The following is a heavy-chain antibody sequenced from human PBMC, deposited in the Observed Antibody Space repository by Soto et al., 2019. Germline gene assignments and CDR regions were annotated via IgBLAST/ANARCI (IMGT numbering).Heavy chain of an antibody. V-gene: IGHV4-31*03. Sequence: QVQLQESGPGLVKPSQTLSLTCTVSGGSISSGGYYWSWIRQHPGKGLEWIGYIYYSGSTYYNPAPKSRVTISVDTSKNQFSLKLSSVTAADTAVYYCARVIHDYGDYVVDWGQGTLVTVSS. CDR3: ARVIHDYGDYVVD. CDR1: GGSISSGGYY. CDR2: IYYSGST. J-gene: IGHJ4*02. D-gene: IGHD4-17*01.